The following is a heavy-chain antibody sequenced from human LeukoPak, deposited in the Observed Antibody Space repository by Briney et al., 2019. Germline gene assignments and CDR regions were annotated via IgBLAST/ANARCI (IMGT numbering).Heavy chain of an antibody. V-gene: IGHV3-74*03. D-gene: IGHD1-26*01. CDR2: IESDGSSK. CDR1: GFTFNSHW. J-gene: IGHJ4*02. CDR3: AREHRGAGATVDY. Sequence: GSLRLSCAASGFTFNSHWVHWVRQAPGKGLVWVSRIESDGSSKMYADSVRGRFTISRDNAKNTLYLQMNSLRAEDTAVYYCAREHRGAGATVDYWGQGALVTVSS.